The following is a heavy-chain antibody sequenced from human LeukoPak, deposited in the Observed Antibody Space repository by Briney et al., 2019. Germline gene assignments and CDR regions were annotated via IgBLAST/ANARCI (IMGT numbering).Heavy chain of an antibody. V-gene: IGHV3-49*03. CDR2: IRSKAYGGTT. CDR1: GFTFGDYA. Sequence: GGSLRLSCTASGFTFGDYAMSWFRQAPGKGLEWVGFIRSKAYGGTTEYAASVKGRFTISRDDSKSIAYLQMNSLKTEDTAVYYCTRASARSPGDYYYYSMDVWGQGTTVTVSS. CDR3: TRASARSPGDYYYYSMDV. J-gene: IGHJ6*02. D-gene: IGHD6-6*01.